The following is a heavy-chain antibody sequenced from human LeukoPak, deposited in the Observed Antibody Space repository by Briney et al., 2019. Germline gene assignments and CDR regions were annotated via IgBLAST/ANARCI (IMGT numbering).Heavy chain of an antibody. V-gene: IGHV4-61*01. CDR3: GRETMIEGYFDY. Sequence: SETLSLTCTVSGGSVSSGSYYWSWIRQPPGKGLEWIGYIYYGGSTNYNPSLKSRVTISVDTSKNQFSLKLSSVTAADTAVYYCGRETMIEGYFDYWGQGTLVTVSS. CDR2: IYYGGST. CDR1: GGSVSSGSYY. D-gene: IGHD3-22*01. J-gene: IGHJ4*02.